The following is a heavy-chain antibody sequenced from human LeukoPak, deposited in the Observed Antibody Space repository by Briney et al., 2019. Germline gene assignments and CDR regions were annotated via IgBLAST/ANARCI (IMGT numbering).Heavy chain of an antibody. CDR2: IGSGGGRT. J-gene: IGHJ4*02. V-gene: IGHV3-23*01. Sequence: GGSLRLSCAASGFTFSSYVMSWVRQAPGKGLEWVSVIGSGGGRTIYADSVKGRFTISRDDSKNTLYLQLNSLRAEDTAVYYCARRNNYCGDYWGQGTLVTVSS. CDR3: ARRNNYCGDY. D-gene: IGHD4-11*01. CDR1: GFTFSSYV.